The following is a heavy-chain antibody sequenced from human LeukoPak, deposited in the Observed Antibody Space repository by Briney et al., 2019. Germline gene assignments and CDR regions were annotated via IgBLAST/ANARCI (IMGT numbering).Heavy chain of an antibody. D-gene: IGHD2-2*01. CDR1: GYTFTNYA. V-gene: IGHV1-3*01. CDR3: ARDLGYCSSTSCYHNYYYYYGMDV. J-gene: IGHJ6*04. CDR2: INAGNGNT. Sequence: ASVTVSFKASGYTFTNYAMHWVRQAPGQRLAWMGWINAGNGNTKYSQKFQGRVTITRDTSASTAYMELSSLRSEDTAVYYCARDLGYCSSTSCYHNYYYYYGMDVWGKGTTVTVSS.